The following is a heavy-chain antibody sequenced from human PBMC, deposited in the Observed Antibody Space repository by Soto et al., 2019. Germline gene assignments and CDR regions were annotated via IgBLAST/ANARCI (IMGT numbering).Heavy chain of an antibody. D-gene: IGHD3-3*01. V-gene: IGHV1-46*01. J-gene: IGHJ6*02. CDR3: ARDDYDFWSGYYWHGDYYGMDV. CDR1: GYTFTSYY. CDR2: INPSGGST. Sequence: QVQLVQSGAEVKKPGASVKVSCKASGYTFTSYYMHWVRQAPGQGLEWMGIINPSGGSTSYAQKFRGRVTMTRDTSTSTVYMELSSLRSEDTAVYYCARDDYDFWSGYYWHGDYYGMDVWGQGTTVTVSS.